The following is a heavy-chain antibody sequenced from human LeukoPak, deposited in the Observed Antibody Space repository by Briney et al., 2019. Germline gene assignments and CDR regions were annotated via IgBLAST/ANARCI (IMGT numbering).Heavy chain of an antibody. CDR2: ISGSGGST. J-gene: IGHJ4*02. CDR1: GFTFSSYA. Sequence: PGGSLRLSCAASGFTFSSYAMSWVRQAPGKGLEWVSAISGSGGSTYYADSVKGRFTISRDNSKNTLYLQMNSLRAEDTAVYYRAKDKSAGGKYPEDWGQGTLVTVSS. D-gene: IGHD4-23*01. CDR3: AKDKSAGGKYPED. V-gene: IGHV3-23*01.